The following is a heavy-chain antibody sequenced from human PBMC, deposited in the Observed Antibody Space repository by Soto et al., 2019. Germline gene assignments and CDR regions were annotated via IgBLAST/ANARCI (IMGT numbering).Heavy chain of an antibody. D-gene: IGHD1-26*01. Sequence: NPSETLSLTCVVSGGSISTSNWWIWVRQPPGKGLEWIGEIYHSGVTNYNPSLKSRVTISIDTSKNQFSMKLSSVTAADTAVYYCARDGRYSGRYDHAFDIWGHGNMVPVS. V-gene: IGHV4-4*02. J-gene: IGHJ3*02. CDR1: GGSISTSNW. CDR2: IYHSGVT. CDR3: ARDGRYSGRYDHAFDI.